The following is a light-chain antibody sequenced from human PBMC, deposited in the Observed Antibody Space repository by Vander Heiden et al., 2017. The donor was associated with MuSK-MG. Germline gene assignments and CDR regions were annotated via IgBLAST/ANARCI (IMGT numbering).Light chain of an antibody. V-gene: IGLV1-51*01. CDR2: DND. J-gene: IGLJ2*01. CDR3: GARDSSLSARV. Sequence: HSVLTQPPSVSAAPGQTVTISCPGRSSNIGNNYVSWYQQLPGTAPKLLIYDNDKRHSGIPDRCSGSKSGTSATLGSTGLQTGDEADYYCGARDSSLSARVFGGGTKLTVL. CDR1: SSNIGNNY.